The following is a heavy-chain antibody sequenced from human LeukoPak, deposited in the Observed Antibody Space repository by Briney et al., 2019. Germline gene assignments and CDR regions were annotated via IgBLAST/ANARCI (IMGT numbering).Heavy chain of an antibody. V-gene: IGHV5-10-1*01. Sequence: SGESLKISCKGYGYSFTSYLSSWVRQMPGKGLEWMRRIDPSDSYTNYSPSFQGHVTISADKSISTAYLQWSSLKASDTAMYYCARRDSSSWPFDAFDIWGQGTMVTVSS. CDR2: IDPSDSYT. CDR1: GYSFTSYL. CDR3: ARRDSSSWPFDAFDI. D-gene: IGHD6-13*01. J-gene: IGHJ3*02.